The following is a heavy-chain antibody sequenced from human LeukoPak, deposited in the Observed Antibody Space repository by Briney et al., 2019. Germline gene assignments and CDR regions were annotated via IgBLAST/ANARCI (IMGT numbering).Heavy chain of an antibody. V-gene: IGHV4-4*07. J-gene: IGHJ6*03. CDR3: ARDMKQWLVRESYYYYYMDV. D-gene: IGHD6-19*01. CDR1: GGSISSYY. CDR2: IYTSGST. Sequence: SETLSLTCTVSGGSISSYYGSWIRQPAGKGLEWIGRIYTSGSTNYNPSLKSRVTMSVDTSKNQFSLKLSSVTAADTAVYYCARDMKQWLVRESYYYYYMDVWGKGTTVTVSS.